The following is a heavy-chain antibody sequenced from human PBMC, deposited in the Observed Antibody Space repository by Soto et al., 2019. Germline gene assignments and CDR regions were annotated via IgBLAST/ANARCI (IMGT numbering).Heavy chain of an antibody. J-gene: IGHJ4*02. CDR2: ISSSSSYT. CDR1: GFTFSDYY. CDR3: ARVPGTTRWWDF. V-gene: IGHV3-11*06. D-gene: IGHD2-15*01. Sequence: GGPLRLASAASGFTFSDYYMSWIRQAPGKGLEWVSYISSSSSYTNYADSVKGRFTISRDNAKNSLYLQMNSLRAEDTAVYYCARVPGTTRWWDFWGQGTLVTVSS.